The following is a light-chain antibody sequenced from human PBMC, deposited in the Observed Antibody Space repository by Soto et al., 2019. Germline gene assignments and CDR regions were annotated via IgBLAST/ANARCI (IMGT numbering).Light chain of an antibody. J-gene: IGKJ4*01. V-gene: IGKV3-15*01. CDR1: QSVSSY. Sequence: ILMTKAVGPVSLSRCKNATLSCGASQSVSSYLAWYQQKPGQAPRLLIYGASTRATDIPARFSGSGSGTEFTLTISSLQSEDFALYYCQQYNNWPLTFGEGTKVDIK. CDR3: QQYNNWPLT. CDR2: GAS.